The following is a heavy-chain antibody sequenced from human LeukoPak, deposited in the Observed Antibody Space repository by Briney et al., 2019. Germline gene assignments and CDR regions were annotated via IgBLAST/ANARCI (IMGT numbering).Heavy chain of an antibody. CDR1: GFTFSSYA. CDR3: AKRYCSGGSCCPDY. J-gene: IGHJ4*02. CDR2: ISNSGGST. D-gene: IGHD2-15*01. Sequence: GGSLRLSCVASGFTFSSYAMSWVRQTPGKGLEWVSAISNSGGSTYNADSVKGRFTISRDNSKNTLYLQMNSLRAEDTAVYYCAKRYCSGGSCCPDYWDQGTRVTVSS. V-gene: IGHV3-23*01.